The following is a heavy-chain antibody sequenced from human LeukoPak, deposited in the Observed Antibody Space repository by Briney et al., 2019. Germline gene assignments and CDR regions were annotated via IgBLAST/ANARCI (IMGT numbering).Heavy chain of an antibody. CDR1: GFTFSSYS. D-gene: IGHD5-24*01. CDR2: ISSSSSTI. CDR3: ARVQRWLQSHDDDAFDI. V-gene: IGHV3-48*04. Sequence: PGGSLRLSCAASGFTFSSYSMNWVRQAPGKGLEWVSYISSSSSTIYYADSVKGRFTISRDNAKNSLYLQMNSLRAEDTAVYYCARVQRWLQSHDDDAFDIWGQGTMVTVSS. J-gene: IGHJ3*02.